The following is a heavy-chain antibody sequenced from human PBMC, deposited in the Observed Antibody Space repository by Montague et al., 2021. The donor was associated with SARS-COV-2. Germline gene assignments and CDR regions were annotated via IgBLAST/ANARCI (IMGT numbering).Heavy chain of an antibody. D-gene: IGHD6-13*01. CDR1: GDSVSSNIAA. V-gene: IGHV6-1*01. J-gene: IGHJ4*02. CDR3: TQERGPGRTSWHYFDY. Sequence: CAISGDSVSSNIAAWNWIRQSPSRGLEWLGRTYDRSKWYNDYADSVRSRITISPDTSKNKFSLQLNAVTPEDTAVYYCTQERGPGRTSWHYFDYWGQGTLVTVSS. CDR2: TYDRSKWYN.